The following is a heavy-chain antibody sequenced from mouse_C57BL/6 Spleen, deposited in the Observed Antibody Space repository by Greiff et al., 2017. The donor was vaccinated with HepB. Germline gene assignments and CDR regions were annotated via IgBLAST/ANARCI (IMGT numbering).Heavy chain of an antibody. Sequence: QVQLQQPGAELVKPGASVKLSCKASGYTFTSYWMQWVKQRPGQGLEWIGEIDPSDSYTNYNQKFKGKATLTVDTSSSTAYMQLSSLTSEDSAVYYCAREYYVGQGTSVTVSS. CDR2: IDPSDSYT. CDR1: GYTFTSYW. J-gene: IGHJ4*01. CDR3: AREYY. V-gene: IGHV1-50*01.